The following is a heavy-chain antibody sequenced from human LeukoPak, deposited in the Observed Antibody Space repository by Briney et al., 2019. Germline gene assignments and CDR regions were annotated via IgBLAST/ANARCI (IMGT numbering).Heavy chain of an antibody. D-gene: IGHD6-19*01. J-gene: IGHJ5*02. Sequence: GGSLRLSCAASGFTVSTNYMSWVRQAPGKGLEWVAFIRYDGSNKYYADSVKGRFTISRDNSKNTLYLQMNSLRAEDTAVYYCAKDFSSGKYSSGWRTRYNWFDPWGQGTLVTVSS. CDR1: GFTVSTNY. V-gene: IGHV3-30*02. CDR2: IRYDGSNK. CDR3: AKDFSSGKYSSGWRTRYNWFDP.